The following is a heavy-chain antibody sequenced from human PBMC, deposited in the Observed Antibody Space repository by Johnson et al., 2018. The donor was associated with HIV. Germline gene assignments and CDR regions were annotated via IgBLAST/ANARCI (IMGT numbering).Heavy chain of an antibody. V-gene: IGHV3-13*01. Sequence: VQLVESGGGVVQPGRSLRLSCAASGFTFSSYDMHWVRQATGKGLEWVSAIGTAGDTYYPGSVKGRFTISRENAKNSLYLQMNSLRAGDTAVYYCARGDCSGGSCYFLLGAFDIWGQGTMVTVSS. CDR3: ARGDCSGGSCYFLLGAFDI. CDR2: IGTAGDT. CDR1: GFTFSSYD. D-gene: IGHD2-15*01. J-gene: IGHJ3*02.